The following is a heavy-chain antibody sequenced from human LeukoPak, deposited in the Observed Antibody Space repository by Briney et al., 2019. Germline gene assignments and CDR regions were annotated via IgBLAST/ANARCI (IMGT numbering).Heavy chain of an antibody. V-gene: IGHV1-69*13. D-gene: IGHD1-1*01. Sequence: PMASVKVSCKASGGTFRSAAMSWVRQAPGQGLEWVGHIILMFWTTTYAQNFQGRVTISADESTTTVYMELTRLTSDDTAIYYCTRDEYKGSATFNYWGQGTQVIVSS. CDR3: TRDEYKGSATFNY. CDR2: IILMFWTT. CDR1: GGTFRSAA. J-gene: IGHJ4*02.